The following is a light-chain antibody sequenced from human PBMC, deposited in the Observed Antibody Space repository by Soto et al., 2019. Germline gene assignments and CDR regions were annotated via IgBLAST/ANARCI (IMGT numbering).Light chain of an antibody. CDR2: DAS. CDR1: QSVFSW. J-gene: IGKJ1*01. V-gene: IGKV1-5*01. CDR3: XQYTSXSWS. Sequence: DIQMTQSPSTLSASVGDRVTITCRASQSVFSWLAWYQQKPGQAPKLLIYDASTLEGGVPSRXXXXXXXTXXXXXXXXXQPDDFAXXHCXQYTSXSWSFGQGTKVEV.